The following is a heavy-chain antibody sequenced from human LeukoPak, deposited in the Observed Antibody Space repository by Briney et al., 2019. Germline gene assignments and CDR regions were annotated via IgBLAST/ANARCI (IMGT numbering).Heavy chain of an antibody. V-gene: IGHV3-21*01. J-gene: IGHJ4*02. CDR1: GFTFSSYS. D-gene: IGHD2-2*01. CDR2: ISSSSSYI. Sequence: GGSLRLSCAASGFTFSSYSMNWVRQAPGKGLEWVSSISSSSSYIYYADSVKGRFTISRDNAKNSLYLQMNSLRAEDTAVYYCARDLGAHVPATAPIDYWGQGTLVTVSS. CDR3: ARDLGAHVPATAPIDY.